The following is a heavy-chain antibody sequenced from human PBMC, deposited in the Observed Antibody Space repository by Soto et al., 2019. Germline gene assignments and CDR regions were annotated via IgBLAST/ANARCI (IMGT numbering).Heavy chain of an antibody. J-gene: IGHJ3*02. CDR2: IYDSGST. V-gene: IGHV4-59*08. CDR3: ARHEGNSGYVQRAFDI. D-gene: IGHD5-12*01. CDR1: GGSISSLY. Sequence: SETLSLTCTVSGGSISSLYWSWIRQPPGKGLQWIGYIYDSGSTNYNPSLKSRVTISVDTSKNQFSLKLSSVTAADTAVYYCARHEGNSGYVQRAFDIWGQGTMVTVSS.